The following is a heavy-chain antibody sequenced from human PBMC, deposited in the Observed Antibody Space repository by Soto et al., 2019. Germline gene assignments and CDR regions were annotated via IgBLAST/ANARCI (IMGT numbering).Heavy chain of an antibody. V-gene: IGHV4-59*01. CDR1: GGSISSYY. D-gene: IGHD3-22*01. Sequence: PSETLSLPCTVSGGSISSYYWSWIRQPPGKGLEWIEYIYYSGSTNYNPALKSRVTISVDTSKNQFSLKLSSVTAADTAVYYCARRHYYDSSGYCFGSGGEQTLVT. CDR3: ARRHYYDSSGYCFGS. J-gene: IGHJ4*02. CDR2: IYYSGST.